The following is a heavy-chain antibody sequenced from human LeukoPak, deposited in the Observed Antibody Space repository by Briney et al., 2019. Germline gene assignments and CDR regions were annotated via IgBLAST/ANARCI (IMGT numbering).Heavy chain of an antibody. V-gene: IGHV1-8*03. Sequence: ASVKVSCKASGYTFTSNDINWVRQATGKGLEWMEWMNPNSGNTGYAQKFQGRVTITRNTSISTAYMELSSLRSEDTAVYYCARGYGYSYGYANWFDPWGQGTLVTVSS. J-gene: IGHJ5*02. CDR1: GYTFTSND. CDR2: MNPNSGNT. D-gene: IGHD5-18*01. CDR3: ARGYGYSYGYANWFDP.